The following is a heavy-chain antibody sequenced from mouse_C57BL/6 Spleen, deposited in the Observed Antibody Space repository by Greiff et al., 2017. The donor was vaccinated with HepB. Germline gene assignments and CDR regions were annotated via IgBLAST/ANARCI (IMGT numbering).Heavy chain of an antibody. D-gene: IGHD1-1*01. V-gene: IGHV7-3*01. CDR2: IRNKANGYTT. CDR3: ARYKTTVVATSYFDY. J-gene: IGHJ2*01. Sequence: DVKLVESGGGLVQPGGSLSLSCAASGFTFTDYYMSWVRQPPGKALEWLGFIRNKANGYTTEYSASVKGRFTIARDNSKSILYLQMNALRAEDSATYYCARYKTTVVATSYFDYWGQGTTLTVSS. CDR1: GFTFTDYY.